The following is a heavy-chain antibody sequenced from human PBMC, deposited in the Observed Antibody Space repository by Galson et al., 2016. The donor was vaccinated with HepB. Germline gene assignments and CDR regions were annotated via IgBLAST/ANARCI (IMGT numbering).Heavy chain of an antibody. D-gene: IGHD3-10*01. CDR1: GSSISSYF. V-gene: IGHV4-59*01. CDR3: ARGPLWFGDIDS. CDR2: IFDTGST. J-gene: IGHJ4*02. Sequence: SETLSLTCTVSGSSISSYFWSWIRQPPGKGLGWIGYIFDTGSTKYNPSLESRVTISVDTSKKQFSLKLNSVTAVDTAVYYCARGPLWFGDIDSWGQGTLVTVSP.